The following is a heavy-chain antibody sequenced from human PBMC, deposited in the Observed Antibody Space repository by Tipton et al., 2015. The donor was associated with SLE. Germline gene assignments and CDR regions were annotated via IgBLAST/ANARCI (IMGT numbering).Heavy chain of an antibody. J-gene: IGHJ5*02. CDR2: IYHSGST. Sequence: LRLSCTVSGYSISSGYYWGWIRQPPGKGLEWIGSIYHSGSTYYNPSLKSRVTISVDTSKNQFSLKLSSVTAADTAVYYCATSGYDSLSWFDPWGQGTPVTVSS. V-gene: IGHV4-38-2*02. CDR1: GYSISSGYY. CDR3: ATSGYDSLSWFDP. D-gene: IGHD5-12*01.